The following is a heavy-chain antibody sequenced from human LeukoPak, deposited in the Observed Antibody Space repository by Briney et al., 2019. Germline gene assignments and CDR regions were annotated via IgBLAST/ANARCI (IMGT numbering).Heavy chain of an antibody. CDR1: GFTFSDYY. D-gene: IGHD2-8*01. J-gene: IGHJ6*02. V-gene: IGHV3-11*01. CDR3: ALGTINKDFYFGMDV. Sequence: PGGSLRLSYAASGFTFSDYYMTWLRQAPGKGLEWLSYISNSGSTVFYADSVKGRFTVSRDNAKRSLYLQIESLRDDDTAVYHCALGTINKDFYFGMDVWGQGTTVTVSS. CDR2: ISNSGSTV.